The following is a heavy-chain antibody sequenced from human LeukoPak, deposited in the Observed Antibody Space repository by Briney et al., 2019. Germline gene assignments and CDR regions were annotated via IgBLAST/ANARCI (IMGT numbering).Heavy chain of an antibody. CDR3: AKDTVKVTTIRRVPHYMDV. V-gene: IGHV3-48*03. Sequence: GGSLRLSCAASGFTFSSYEMNWVRQAPGKGLEWVSYISSSGNTIYYADSVKGRFTISRDNAKNSLYLLMNSLRAEDTAVYYCAKDTVKVTTIRRVPHYMDVWGKGTTVTI. CDR1: GFTFSSYE. D-gene: IGHD5-12*01. CDR2: ISSSGNTI. J-gene: IGHJ6*03.